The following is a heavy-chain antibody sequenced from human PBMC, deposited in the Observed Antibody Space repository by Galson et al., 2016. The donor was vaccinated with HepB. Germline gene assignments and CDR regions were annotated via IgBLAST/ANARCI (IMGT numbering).Heavy chain of an antibody. CDR2: INPANGNT. V-gene: IGHV1-3*01. Sequence: SVKVSCKASGYIFSRYTMHWVRQAPGQRLEWMGWINPANGNTQYSQKFQGGVTFSSDTSASTGYMELISLRSEDTAVYYCSRVGDDFSCGFSSGLAYWGQGTTVSVSS. J-gene: IGHJ6*02. D-gene: IGHD3-3*01. CDR1: GYIFSRYT. CDR3: SRVGDDFSCGFSSGLAY.